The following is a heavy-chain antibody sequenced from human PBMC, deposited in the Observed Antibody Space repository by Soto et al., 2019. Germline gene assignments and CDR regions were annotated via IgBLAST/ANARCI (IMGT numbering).Heavy chain of an antibody. J-gene: IGHJ4*02. CDR1: GGSFRSYY. V-gene: IGHV4-34*01. D-gene: IGHD6-6*01. CDR3: ARTSRFEY. CDR2: INHSGRT. Sequence: QVQLQQWGAGLLKPSETLSLTCAVYGGSFRSYYWSWIRQPPGQGLEWIGEINHSGRTKYNPSLKSRVTISVDTSKNQFSLKLSSVTAADTAVYYCARTSRFEYWGQGTLVTVSS.